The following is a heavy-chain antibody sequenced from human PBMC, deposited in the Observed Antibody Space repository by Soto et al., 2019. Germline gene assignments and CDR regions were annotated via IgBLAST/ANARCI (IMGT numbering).Heavy chain of an antibody. D-gene: IGHD2-15*01. CDR1: GFTFSSYW. CDR3: VRTSLVVAAATREDY. CDR2: INSDGSST. J-gene: IGHJ4*02. Sequence: EVQLVESGGGLVQPGGSLRLSCAASGFTFSSYWIHWVLQAPGKGLVWVSRINSDGSSTSYADSVKGRFTSSRDNAKNTLYLQMNSLRAEDTAVYYCVRTSLVVAAATREDYWGQGTLVTVSS. V-gene: IGHV3-74*01.